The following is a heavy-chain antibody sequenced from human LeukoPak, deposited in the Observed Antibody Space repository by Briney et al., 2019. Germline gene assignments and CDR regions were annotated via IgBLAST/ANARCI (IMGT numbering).Heavy chain of an antibody. CDR2: ISWNSGSI. CDR3: ARSYGGAYYFDY. V-gene: IGHV3-9*01. J-gene: IGHJ4*02. Sequence: PGGSLRLSCAASGFTFDDYAMHWVRQAPGRGLEWVSGISWNSGSIGYADSVKGRFTISRDNAKNSLYLQMNSLRAEDTALYYCARSYGGAYYFDYWGQGTLVTVSS. CDR1: GFTFDDYA. D-gene: IGHD4-23*01.